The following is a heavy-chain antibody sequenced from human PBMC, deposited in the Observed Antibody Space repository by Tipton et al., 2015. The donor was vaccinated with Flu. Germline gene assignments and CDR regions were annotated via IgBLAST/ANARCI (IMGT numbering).Heavy chain of an antibody. V-gene: IGHV1-69*06. CDR1: GGAFTSYA. D-gene: IGHD7-27*01. J-gene: IGHJ4*02. CDR3: VSHLSGVPH. Sequence: QSGAEVKKSGSSVKVSCKASGGAFTSYAISWVRQAPGQGLEWMGGITPKFAAATYAQKFQGRVTITADKSTSTAYMELTSLRSEDTAVYYCVSHLSGVPHWGQGTLVTVSS. CDR2: ITPKFAAA.